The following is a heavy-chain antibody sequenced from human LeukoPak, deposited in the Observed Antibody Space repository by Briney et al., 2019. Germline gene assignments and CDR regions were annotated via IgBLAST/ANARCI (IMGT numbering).Heavy chain of an antibody. CDR1: GFTFDDYA. Sequence: GRSLRLSCAASGFTFDDYAMHWVRQAPGKGLEWVSAISGSGGSTYYADSVKGRFTISRDNSKNTLYLQMSSLRAEDTAVYYCAKDRGRYYDSSGYYWGYYFDSWGQGILVTVST. CDR2: ISGSGGST. J-gene: IGHJ4*02. CDR3: AKDRGRYYDSSGYYWGYYFDS. D-gene: IGHD3-22*01. V-gene: IGHV3-23*01.